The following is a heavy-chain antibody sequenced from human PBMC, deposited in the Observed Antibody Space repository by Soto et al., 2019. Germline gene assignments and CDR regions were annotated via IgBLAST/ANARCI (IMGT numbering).Heavy chain of an antibody. CDR3: ANSTRGTASGMGV. J-gene: IGHJ6*02. CDR2: ISWNSGTI. CDR1: GFSFDDYA. Sequence: EVQVVESGGGLVQPGRSLRLSCAASGFSFDDYAMHWVRQAPGKGLEWVSGISWNSGTIGYADSVKGRFTISRDNAKNFLYLQMKSLSAEETVLYYCANSTRGTASGMGVWGQGIMVTVSS. D-gene: IGHD2-21*02. V-gene: IGHV3-9*01.